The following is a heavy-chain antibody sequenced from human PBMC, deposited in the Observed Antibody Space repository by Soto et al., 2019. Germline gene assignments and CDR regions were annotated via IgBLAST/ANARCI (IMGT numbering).Heavy chain of an antibody. D-gene: IGHD1-26*01. J-gene: IGHJ5*02. Sequence: PSETLSLTCTVSGGSISSDNWWSWVRQPPGKGLEWIGEIYHSGSTTYNPSLKSRVTISVDKSKNQFSLRRNSVTAADTAVYFCARGENSCSSAINWFDPWGQGTLVTVSS. CDR1: GGSISSDNW. CDR3: ARGENSCSSAINWFDP. V-gene: IGHV4-4*02. CDR2: IYHSGST.